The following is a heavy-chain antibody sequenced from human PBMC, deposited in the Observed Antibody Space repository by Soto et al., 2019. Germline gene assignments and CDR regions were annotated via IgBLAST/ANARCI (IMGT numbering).Heavy chain of an antibody. CDR3: AKGRGSGWNYYGMDV. V-gene: IGHV3-30*18. D-gene: IGHD6-19*01. CDR2: ISYDGTNK. Sequence: GGSLRLSCAASGFTFSTYGMHWVRQAPGKGLQWVAVISYDGTNKYYGDSVKGRFTISRDNSKNTVYLQMNSLRGEDTAVYYCAKGRGSGWNYYGMDVWGQGTTFTVSS. J-gene: IGHJ6*02. CDR1: GFTFSTYG.